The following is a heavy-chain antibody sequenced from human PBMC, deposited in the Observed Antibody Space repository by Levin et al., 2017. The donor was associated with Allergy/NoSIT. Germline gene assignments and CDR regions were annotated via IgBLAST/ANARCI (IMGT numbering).Heavy chain of an antibody. V-gene: IGHV4-61*01. Sequence: PSETLSLTCTVSGAPVRGNSYYWSWIRQPPGKGLEWIAYVGSTNYNPSLKSRVTISIDTSKNQFSLKLNSVTPADTAVYYCARTTIASASDYWGQGTLVTVSS. CDR1: GAPVRGNSYY. D-gene: IGHD6-13*01. CDR3: ARTTIASASDY. CDR2: VGST. J-gene: IGHJ4*02.